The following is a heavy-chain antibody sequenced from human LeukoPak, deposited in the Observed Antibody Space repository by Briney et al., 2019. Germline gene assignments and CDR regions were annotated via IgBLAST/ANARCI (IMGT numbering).Heavy chain of an antibody. CDR2: ISAYNGNT. D-gene: IGHD6-13*01. Sequence: ASVTVSCKASGYTFTSYGISWVRQAPGQGLEWMGWISAYNGNTNYAQKLQGRVTMTTDTSTRTAYMELRSLRSDDTAVYYCARDSSSWYFSAEAAFDIWGQGTMVTVSS. J-gene: IGHJ3*02. V-gene: IGHV1-18*01. CDR3: ARDSSSWYFSAEAAFDI. CDR1: GYTFTSYG.